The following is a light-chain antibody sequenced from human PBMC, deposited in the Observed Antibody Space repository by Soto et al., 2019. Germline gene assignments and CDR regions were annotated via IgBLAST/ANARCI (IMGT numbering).Light chain of an antibody. CDR1: QGISIW. Sequence: DIQMTQSPSSVSASVGDRVTITCRASQGISIWLAWYQQKPGKAPKLLIYAAYSLHSGVASRLSGSRPETDFTLTISSLQPEDFATYYCQPANSFPRTFGQGTKVEIK. J-gene: IGKJ1*01. CDR3: QPANSFPRT. CDR2: AAY. V-gene: IGKV1-12*01.